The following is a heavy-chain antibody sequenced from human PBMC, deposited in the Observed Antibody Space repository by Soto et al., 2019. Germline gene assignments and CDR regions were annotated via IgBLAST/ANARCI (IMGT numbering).Heavy chain of an antibody. CDR2: IWYDGSNK. J-gene: IGHJ6*02. Sequence: GGSLRLSCAASGFTFSSYGMHWVRQAPGKGLEWVAVIWYDGSNKYYADSVKGRFTISRDNSKNTLYLQMNSLRAEDTAVYYCARDLWFNFHGGVGDYYYGMDVWGQGTTVTVSS. CDR3: ARDLWFNFHGGVGDYYYGMDV. D-gene: IGHD2-21*01. V-gene: IGHV3-33*01. CDR1: GFTFSSYG.